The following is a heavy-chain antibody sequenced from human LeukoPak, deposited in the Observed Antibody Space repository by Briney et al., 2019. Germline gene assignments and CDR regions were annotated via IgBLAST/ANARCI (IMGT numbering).Heavy chain of an antibody. CDR2: IYYSGST. Sequence: SETLSLTCTVSGGSISSYYRSWIRQPPGKGLEWIGYIYYSGSTNYNPSLKSRVTISVDTSKNQFSLKLSSVTAADTAVYYCARVPSRYPHFDYWGQGTLVTVSS. V-gene: IGHV4-59*01. J-gene: IGHJ4*02. D-gene: IGHD2-15*01. CDR3: ARVPSRYPHFDY. CDR1: GGSISSYY.